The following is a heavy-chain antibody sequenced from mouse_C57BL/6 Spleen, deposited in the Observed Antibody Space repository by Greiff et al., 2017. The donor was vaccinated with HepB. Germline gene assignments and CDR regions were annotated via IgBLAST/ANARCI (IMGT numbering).Heavy chain of an antibody. V-gene: IGHV5-17*01. D-gene: IGHD2-4*01. Sequence: VQLVESGGGLVKPGGSLKLSCAASGFTFSDYGMHWVRQAPEKGLEWVAYISSGSSTIYYADTVKGRFTITRANAKNTLFLQMTSLRSEDTAMYYCARGMIRRDMDYWGQGPSVTVSS. CDR2: ISSGSSTI. J-gene: IGHJ4*01. CDR1: GFTFSDYG. CDR3: ARGMIRRDMDY.